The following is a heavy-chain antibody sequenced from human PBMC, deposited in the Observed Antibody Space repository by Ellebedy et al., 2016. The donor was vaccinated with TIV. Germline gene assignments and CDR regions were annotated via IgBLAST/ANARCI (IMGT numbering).Heavy chain of an antibody. J-gene: IGHJ4*02. V-gene: IGHV3-53*01. CDR2: IYSGGRT. D-gene: IGHD2-8*01. CDR3: ARGYANPNY. CDR1: GFSVSLNF. Sequence: PGGSLRLSCAASGFSVSLNFMTWVRQAPGKGLEWVSLIYSGGRTSYADSVKCRSTISRDNAKNSLYLQMNSLRAEDTAVYYCARGYANPNYWGQGTLVTVSS.